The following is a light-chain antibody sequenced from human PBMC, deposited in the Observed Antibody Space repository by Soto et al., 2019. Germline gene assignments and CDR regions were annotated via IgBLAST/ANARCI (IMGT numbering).Light chain of an antibody. CDR3: QRYGSEPWT. V-gene: IGKV3-20*01. J-gene: IGKJ1*01. CDR1: QSLSNNF. Sequence: EVMLTQSPGTLSLSPGEGDTLSCMASQSLSNNFLAWYQQKPGQGPSLHGAAGSGTGIGVPYRVSGSGSGIAFTLRRLELEPDEVDYCQRYGSEPWTFGEGTKVDIK. CDR2: AGS.